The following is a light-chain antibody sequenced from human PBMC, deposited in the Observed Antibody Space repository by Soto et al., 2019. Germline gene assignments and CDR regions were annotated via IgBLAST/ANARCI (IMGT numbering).Light chain of an antibody. CDR1: RSVGGN. CDR2: GAS. J-gene: IGKJ1*01. CDR3: QQYNDWPRT. Sequence: ETVMTQSPATLSVSPGERATLSCRASRSVGGNVAWYQQKPGQAPGILMYGASARATGVPARISGRGSGTEFTLTIGSLQSEDFAVYYCQQYNDWPRTFGQGTKVEIK. V-gene: IGKV3-15*01.